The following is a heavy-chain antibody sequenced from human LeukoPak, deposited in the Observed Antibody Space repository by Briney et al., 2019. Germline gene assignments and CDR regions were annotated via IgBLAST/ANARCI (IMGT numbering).Heavy chain of an antibody. J-gene: IGHJ4*02. CDR1: GFIFPSYW. V-gene: IGHV3-7*01. D-gene: IGHD6-13*01. CDR3: TRGGQTSSWFWVD. CDR2: IKQHGSEK. Sequence: GGSLRLSCAASGFIFPSYWMTWVRQAPGKGLEWVANIKQHGSEKYYVDSVKGRFTISRDDAKNSLYLQMNSLRGEDTAVYYCTRGGQTSSWFWVDWGQGTLVTVSS.